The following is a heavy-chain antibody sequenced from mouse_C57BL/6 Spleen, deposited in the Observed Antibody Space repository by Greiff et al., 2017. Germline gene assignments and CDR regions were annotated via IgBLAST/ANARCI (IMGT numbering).Heavy chain of an antibody. Sequence: QVQLKESDAELVKPGASVKISCKVSGYTFTDHTIHWMKQRPEQGLEWIGYIYPRDGSTKYNEKFKGKATLTADTSSSTAYMQLNSLTSEDSAVYFCARGYYGSSYLAWFADWGQGTLVTVSA. J-gene: IGHJ3*01. CDR2: IYPRDGST. CDR1: GYTFTDHT. V-gene: IGHV1-78*01. D-gene: IGHD1-1*01. CDR3: ARGYYGSSYLAWFAD.